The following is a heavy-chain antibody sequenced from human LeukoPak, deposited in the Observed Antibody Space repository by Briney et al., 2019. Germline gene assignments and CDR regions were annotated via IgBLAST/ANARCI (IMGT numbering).Heavy chain of an antibody. J-gene: IGHJ4*02. CDR2: IKPDGSEK. CDR1: GFTFSHYW. Sequence: WGSLRLSCAASGFTFSHYWMNWIRQAPGKGLEWVANIKPDGSEKYYVDSVKGRFTISRDNAKNSLYLQMNSLRAEDTAVYYCVGVYWGPGTLVTVSS. V-gene: IGHV3-7*01. CDR3: VGVY. D-gene: IGHD3-16*01.